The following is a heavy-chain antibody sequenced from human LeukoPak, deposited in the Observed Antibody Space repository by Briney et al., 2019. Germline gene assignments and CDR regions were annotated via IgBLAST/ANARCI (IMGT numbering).Heavy chain of an antibody. D-gene: IGHD3-3*01. CDR1: GFTFSSYA. J-gene: IGHJ3*02. CDR3: ATYEYYDFWSGSSDAFDI. Sequence: GGSLRLSCAASGFTFSSYAMHWVRQAPGKGLEWVSSISSSSSYIYYADSVKGRFTISRDNAKNSLYLQMNSLRAEDTAVYYCATYEYYDFWSGSSDAFDIWGQGTMVTVSS. CDR2: ISSSSSYI. V-gene: IGHV3-21*01.